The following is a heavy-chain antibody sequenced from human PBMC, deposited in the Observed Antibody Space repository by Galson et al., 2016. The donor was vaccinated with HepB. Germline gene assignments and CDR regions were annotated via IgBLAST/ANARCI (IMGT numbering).Heavy chain of an antibody. V-gene: IGHV3-30*18. CDR3: AKDLRGSYGALDV. CDR2: ISYDGSQK. Sequence: SLRLSCAASGFTFSNYGIHWVRQAPGKGLEWVATISYDGSQKFYADSLKGRFTVSRDNSKNTLYLQMNSLQIDDTAVYYCAKDLRGSYGALDVWGQGTVVTISS. J-gene: IGHJ3*01. CDR1: GFTFSNYG. D-gene: IGHD3-16*01.